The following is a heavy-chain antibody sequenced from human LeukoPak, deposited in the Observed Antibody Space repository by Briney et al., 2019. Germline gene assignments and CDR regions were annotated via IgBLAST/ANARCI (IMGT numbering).Heavy chain of an antibody. D-gene: IGHD6-19*01. Sequence: PSETLSLTCTVSGYSITGYYWSWIRQPPGKGLEWIAYISYTGSTNYNPSLRGRVTISLDTSANQFSLKFSSVTTTDTAVYYCVREPSSSGWFAYWGQGTLVTVSS. V-gene: IGHV4-59*01. CDR2: ISYTGST. CDR3: VREPSSSGWFAY. CDR1: GYSITGYY. J-gene: IGHJ4*02.